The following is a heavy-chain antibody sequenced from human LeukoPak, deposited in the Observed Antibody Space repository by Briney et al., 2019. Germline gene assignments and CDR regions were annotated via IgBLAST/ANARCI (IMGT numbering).Heavy chain of an antibody. CDR1: GGTFSSYA. Sequence: SVKVSCKASGGTFSSYAISWVRQAPGQGLEWMGGIIPIFGTANYAQKSQGRVTITTDESTSTAYMELSSLRSEDTAVYYCASARDYGGNQHAPYFDYWGQGTLVTVSS. CDR3: ASARDYGGNQHAPYFDY. CDR2: IIPIFGTA. V-gene: IGHV1-69*05. J-gene: IGHJ4*02. D-gene: IGHD4-23*01.